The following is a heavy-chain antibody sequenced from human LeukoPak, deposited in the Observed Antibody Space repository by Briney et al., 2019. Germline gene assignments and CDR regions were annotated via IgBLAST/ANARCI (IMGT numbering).Heavy chain of an antibody. CDR2: INPNSGDT. CDR3: SRELGD. J-gene: IGHJ4*02. Sequence: ASVKVSCKASGYNFTGFYIHWVRQAPGQGLEWMGWINPNSGDTKFAQKFQGRVTLARDTPISTANLELNTLRSDDTAVYYCSRELGDWGQGTLVTVSS. V-gene: IGHV1-2*02. CDR1: GYNFTGFY.